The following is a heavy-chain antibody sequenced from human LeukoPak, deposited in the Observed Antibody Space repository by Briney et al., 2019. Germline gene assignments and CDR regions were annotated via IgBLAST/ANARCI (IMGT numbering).Heavy chain of an antibody. V-gene: IGHV3-23*01. CDR2: IIGSGGST. Sequence: PGGSLRLSCAASGFTFSSYAMSWVRQAPGKGLEWVSAIIGSGGSTYYADSVKGRFTISRDNSKNTLYLQMNSLRAEDTAVYYCARDYYDFWIFANNYYYGMDVWGQGTTVTVSS. CDR3: ARDYYDFWIFANNYYYGMDV. D-gene: IGHD3-3*01. J-gene: IGHJ6*02. CDR1: GFTFSSYA.